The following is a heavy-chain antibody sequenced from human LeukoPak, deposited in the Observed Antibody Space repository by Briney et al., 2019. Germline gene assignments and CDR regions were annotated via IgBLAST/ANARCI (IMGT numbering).Heavy chain of an antibody. J-gene: IGHJ6*02. CDR2: MNPNSGNT. CDR1: GYTFTSYD. V-gene: IGHV1-8*01. Sequence: ASVKVSCKASGYTFTSYDINWVRQATGQGLEGMGWMNPNSGNTGYAQKFQGRVTMTRNTSISTAYMELSSLRSEDTAVYYCARGLVSGWYGWDYYYYGMDVWGQGTTVTVSS. CDR3: ARGLVSGWYGWDYYYYGMDV. D-gene: IGHD6-19*01.